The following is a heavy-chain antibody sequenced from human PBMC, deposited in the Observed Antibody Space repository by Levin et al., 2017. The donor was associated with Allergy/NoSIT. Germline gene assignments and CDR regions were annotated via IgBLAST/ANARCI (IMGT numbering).Heavy chain of an antibody. J-gene: IGHJ4*02. Sequence: GESLKISCAASGFTFSNAWMSWVRQAPGKGLEWVGRIKSKTDGGTTDYAAPVKGRFTISRDDSKNTLYLQMNSLKTEDTAVYYCTTASPVYYYDSSGNPDFDYWGQGTLVTVSS. CDR2: IKSKTDGGTT. CDR1: GFTFSNAW. V-gene: IGHV3-15*01. CDR3: TTASPVYYYDSSGNPDFDY. D-gene: IGHD3-22*01.